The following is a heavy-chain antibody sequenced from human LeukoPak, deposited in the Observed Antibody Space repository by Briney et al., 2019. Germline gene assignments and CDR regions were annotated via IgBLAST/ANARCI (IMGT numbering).Heavy chain of an antibody. CDR1: GYTFTSYY. D-gene: IGHD3-9*01. Sequence: ASVKVSCKASGYTFTSYYMHWVGQAPGQGLEWMGIINPSGGSTSYAQKFQGRVTMTRGTSTSTVYMELSSLRSEDTAVYYCARANHYDILTGYSDDALDIWGQGTMVTVSS. CDR2: INPSGGST. J-gene: IGHJ3*02. CDR3: ARANHYDILTGYSDDALDI. V-gene: IGHV1-46*01.